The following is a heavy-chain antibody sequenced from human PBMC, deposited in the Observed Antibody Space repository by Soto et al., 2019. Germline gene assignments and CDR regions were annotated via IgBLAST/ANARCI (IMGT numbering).Heavy chain of an antibody. J-gene: IGHJ4*02. Sequence: GGSLRLSCAASGFAFRIYGMHWVRQAPGKGLEWLALISYDGSNTFYADSLKGRFTISRDNSKNTLYLQMNSLRAEDTAVYYCARDTDRLDYWGQGTLVTVSS. CDR1: GFAFRIYG. CDR3: ARDTDRLDY. D-gene: IGHD4-17*01. V-gene: IGHV3-33*05. CDR2: ISYDGSNT.